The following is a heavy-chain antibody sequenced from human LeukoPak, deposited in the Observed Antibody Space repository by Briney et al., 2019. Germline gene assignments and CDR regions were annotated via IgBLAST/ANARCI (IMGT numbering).Heavy chain of an antibody. J-gene: IGHJ4*02. CDR2: ISSSSSYI. CDR3: ARQIAPLQNFDY. Sequence: GGSLRLSSAASGFTFSSYSMNWVRQAPGKGLEWVSSISSSSSYIYYADSVRGRFTISRDNAKNSLYLQMNSLRAEDTAVYYCARQIAPLQNFDYWGQGTLVTVSS. V-gene: IGHV3-21*01. CDR1: GFTFSSYS. D-gene: IGHD4-11*01.